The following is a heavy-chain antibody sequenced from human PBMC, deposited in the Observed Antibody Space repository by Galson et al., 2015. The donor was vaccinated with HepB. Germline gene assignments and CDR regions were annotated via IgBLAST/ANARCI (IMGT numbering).Heavy chain of an antibody. V-gene: IGHV1-8*01. CDR3: ARESATTTVVSFDAFDI. CDR2: MNPNSGNT. D-gene: IGHD4-23*01. CDR1: GYTFTSYD. Sequence: SVKVSCKASGYTFTSYDINWVRQATGQGLEWMGWMNPNSGNTGYAQKFQGRVTMTRNTSISTAYMELSSLRSEDTAVYYCARESATTTVVSFDAFDIWGQGTMVTVSS. J-gene: IGHJ3*02.